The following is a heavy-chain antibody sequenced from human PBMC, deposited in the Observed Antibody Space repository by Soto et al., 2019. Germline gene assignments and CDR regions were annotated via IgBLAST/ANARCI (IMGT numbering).Heavy chain of an antibody. J-gene: IGHJ5*02. Sequence: QVQLQESGPGLVKPSETLSLTCTVSGGSVSSGNYYWSWIRQPAGKGLEWIGYIYYSGSTNYNPSLKSRVTISVDTSKNQFSLKLSSVTAADTAVYYCASALYCSGGTCSFDPWGQGTLVTVSS. CDR1: GGSVSSGNYY. D-gene: IGHD2-15*01. CDR3: ASALYCSGGTCSFDP. V-gene: IGHV4-61*01. CDR2: IYYSGST.